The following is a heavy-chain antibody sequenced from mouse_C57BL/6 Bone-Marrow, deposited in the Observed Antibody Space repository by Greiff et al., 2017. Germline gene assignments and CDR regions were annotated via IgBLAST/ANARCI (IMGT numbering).Heavy chain of an antibody. V-gene: IGHV14-2*02. D-gene: IGHD2-1*01. CDR2: IDPDGGET. Sequence: VQLQQSGAELVKPGASVKLSCKASGFTFTSYCMHWVKQRPGQGLEWIGMIDPDGGETKYTPKFTGKATMTADTSSNTAYLQLSSLTSEDTAVYDCARWDSGNYAWFEDWGQGTTVTVS. J-gene: IGHJ1*01. CDR3: ARWDSGNYAWFED. CDR1: GFTFTSYC.